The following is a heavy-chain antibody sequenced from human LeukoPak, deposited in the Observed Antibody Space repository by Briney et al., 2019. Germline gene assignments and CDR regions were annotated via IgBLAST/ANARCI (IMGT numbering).Heavy chain of an antibody. CDR3: ARADAPLLIAAAGSGDY. J-gene: IGHJ4*02. CDR2: IYYSGST. Sequence: PSETLSLTCTVSGGSISSSSYYWGWIRQPPGKGLEWIGSIYYSGSTHYNPSLKSRVTISVDTSKNQFSLKLSSVTAADTAVYYCARADAPLLIAAAGSGDYWGQGTLVTVSS. D-gene: IGHD6-13*01. V-gene: IGHV4-39*07. CDR1: GGSISSSSYY.